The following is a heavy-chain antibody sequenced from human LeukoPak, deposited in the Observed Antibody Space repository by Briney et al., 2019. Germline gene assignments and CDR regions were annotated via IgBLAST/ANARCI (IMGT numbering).Heavy chain of an antibody. V-gene: IGHV3-30-3*01. CDR3: VREAYYDSGSSPTFYFDY. Sequence: GKSLRVSCTASGFTFKNYVIHWVRQAPGKGLEWVAVVSSAIDVKYYADSVKGRFTISRDNSKNTVWLQMNSLRTGDTAVYYCVREAYYDSGSSPTFYFDYWGQGVLVTVSS. J-gene: IGHJ4*02. CDR2: VSSAIDVK. CDR1: GFTFKNYV. D-gene: IGHD3-10*01.